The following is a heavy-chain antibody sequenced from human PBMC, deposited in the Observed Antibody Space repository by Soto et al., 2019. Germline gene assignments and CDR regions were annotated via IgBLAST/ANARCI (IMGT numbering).Heavy chain of an antibody. J-gene: IGHJ1*01. V-gene: IGHV4-61*01. Sequence: PSETLSLTCTVSGGSVSSGSYYWSWIRQPPGKGLEWIGYIFYSGSTNYNPSLKSRVTISVDTSKKQFSLRLTSVTAADTAVYYCARGNYYDSSGYYPPYFQQWGQGTLVTVSS. CDR3: ARGNYYDSSGYYPPYFQQ. CDR2: IFYSGST. D-gene: IGHD3-22*01. CDR1: GGSVSSGSYY.